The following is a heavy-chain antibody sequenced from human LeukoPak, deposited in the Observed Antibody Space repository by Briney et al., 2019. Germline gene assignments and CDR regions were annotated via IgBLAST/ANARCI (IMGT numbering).Heavy chain of an antibody. CDR1: GFTFSNYW. V-gene: IGHV3-30*03. D-gene: IGHD1-14*01. CDR2: ISYDGANK. Sequence: PGGSLRLSCAASGFTFSNYWMSWVRQTPGKGLEWVAVISYDGANKYYADSVKGRFTISRDISKNTLYLQMNSLRGEDTAVYHCARIPEEADYYGMDVWGKGTTVTVSS. CDR3: ARIPEEADYYGMDV. J-gene: IGHJ6*04.